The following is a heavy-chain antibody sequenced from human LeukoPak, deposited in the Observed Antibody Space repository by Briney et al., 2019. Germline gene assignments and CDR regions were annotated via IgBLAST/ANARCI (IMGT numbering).Heavy chain of an antibody. V-gene: IGHV3-15*01. Sequence: GGSLRLSCASSGFTFSNAWMTWVRQAPGKGLEWVGRIKRKADGGTPDYAAPVAGRFTISRDDSKNTLYLQMNSLKIEDTAVYYCSAGRATLTTFDYWGQGTLVTVSS. CDR3: SAGRATLTTFDY. J-gene: IGHJ4*02. D-gene: IGHD4-11*01. CDR1: GFTFSNAW. CDR2: IKRKADGGTP.